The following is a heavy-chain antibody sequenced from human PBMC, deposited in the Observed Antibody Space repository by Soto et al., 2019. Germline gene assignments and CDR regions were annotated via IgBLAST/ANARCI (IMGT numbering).Heavy chain of an antibody. J-gene: IGHJ4*02. V-gene: IGHV4-31*03. D-gene: IGHD1-1*01. Sequence: QVLLQESGPGLVKPSQSLSLTCTVSGASVSSRAYSWTWVRQHPGKGLEWIGYIYYSGSSYNHPSLKSRLSMSLDTSKNQFSLRLSSVTAADTAVYYCARVSDDMGTGGYFDYWGQGVLVTVSS. CDR3: ARVSDDMGTGGYFDY. CDR1: GASVSSRAYS. CDR2: IYYSGSS.